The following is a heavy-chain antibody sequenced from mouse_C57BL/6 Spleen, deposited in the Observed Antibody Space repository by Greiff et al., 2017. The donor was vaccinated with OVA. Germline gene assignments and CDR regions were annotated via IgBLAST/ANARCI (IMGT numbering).Heavy chain of an antibody. J-gene: IGHJ3*01. CDR1: GFNIKDDY. D-gene: IGHD1-1*01. CDR2: IDPENGDT. V-gene: IGHV14-4*01. Sequence: EVQLQQSGAELVRPGASVKLSCTASGFNIKDDYMHWVKQRPDQGLEWIGWIDPENGDTEYASKFQGKATLTADTSSNTAYLQLSSLTSEDTAVYYCTTAFYGSPWFAYWGQGTLVTVSA. CDR3: TTAFYGSPWFAY.